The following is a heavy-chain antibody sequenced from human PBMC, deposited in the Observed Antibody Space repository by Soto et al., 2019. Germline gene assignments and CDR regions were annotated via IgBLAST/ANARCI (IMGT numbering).Heavy chain of an antibody. CDR2: IKQDGSET. V-gene: IGHV3-7*01. J-gene: IGHJ5*02. Sequence: GGSLRLSCAASGFPFSPYWMTWVRQAPGKGLEWVANIKQDGSETYYADSVKGRFTVSRDNAKNSLYLQMNSLRAEDTAVYFCARGPEGHHPLSRNWFDPWGQGTLVTVSS. CDR3: ARGPEGHHPLSRNWFDP. CDR1: GFPFSPYW.